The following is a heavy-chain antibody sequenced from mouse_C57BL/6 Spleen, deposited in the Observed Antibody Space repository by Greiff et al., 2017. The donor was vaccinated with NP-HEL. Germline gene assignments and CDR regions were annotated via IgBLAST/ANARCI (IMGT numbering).Heavy chain of an antibody. CDR3: ARSLRERACFAY. D-gene: IGHD1-1*01. CDR2: IYPGDGDT. J-gene: IGHJ3*01. Sequence: QVQLQQSGPELVKPGASVKISCKASGYAFSSSWMNWVKQRPGKGLEWIGRIYPGDGDTNYNGKFKGKATLTADKSSSTAYMQLCSPTSEDSSVYFCARSLRERACFAYWGQGTLVTVSA. V-gene: IGHV1-82*01. CDR1: GYAFSSSW.